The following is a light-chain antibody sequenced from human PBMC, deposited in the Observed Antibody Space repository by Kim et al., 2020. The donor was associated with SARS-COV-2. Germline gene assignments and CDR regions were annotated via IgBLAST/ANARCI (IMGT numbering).Light chain of an antibody. V-gene: IGKV1-39*01. CDR2: AAS. J-gene: IGKJ2*01. CDR3: QQSYSTPYT. CDR1: QSISSY. Sequence: SASVGDRVTITCRASQSISSYLNWYQQKPGKAPKLLIYAASSLQSGVPSRFSGSGSGTDFTLTISSLQPEDFATYYGQQSYSTPYTFGQGTKLE.